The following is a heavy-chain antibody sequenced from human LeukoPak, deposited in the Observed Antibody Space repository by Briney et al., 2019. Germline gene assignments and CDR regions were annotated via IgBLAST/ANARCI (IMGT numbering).Heavy chain of an antibody. D-gene: IGHD3-10*01. Sequence: GRSLTLSCAASGFTFSSYSMNWVRQAPRKGLEWVSYISSSSSTIYYADSVKGRFTISRDNAKNSLYLQMNSLRAEDTAVYYCARGWFGEMAFDIWGQGTMVTVSS. CDR2: ISSSSSTI. CDR3: ARGWFGEMAFDI. V-gene: IGHV3-48*01. CDR1: GFTFSSYS. J-gene: IGHJ3*02.